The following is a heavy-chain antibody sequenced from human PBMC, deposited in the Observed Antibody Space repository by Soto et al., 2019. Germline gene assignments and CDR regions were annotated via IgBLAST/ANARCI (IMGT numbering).Heavy chain of an antibody. J-gene: IGHJ6*02. Sequence: EVQLLASGGGLVQAGGSLRLSCVASGFSFNRFGMSWVRQAPGKGLEWVSALSASGDRTYYADSVKGRFTISRDNSKNTVYLHMNGLRAEDAAVYYCAKDLDIVLEPADPDYYYYGLDVWGQGATVTVSS. CDR1: GFSFNRFG. D-gene: IGHD2-2*03. CDR3: AKDLDIVLEPADPDYYYYGLDV. V-gene: IGHV3-23*01. CDR2: LSASGDRT.